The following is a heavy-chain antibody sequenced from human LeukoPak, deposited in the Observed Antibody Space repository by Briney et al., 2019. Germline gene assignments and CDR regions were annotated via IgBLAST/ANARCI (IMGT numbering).Heavy chain of an antibody. CDR1: GFTFSSYG. D-gene: IGHD3-3*01. CDR2: IRSDENYK. CDR3: AKDAHWSADH. V-gene: IGHV3-30*02. J-gene: IGHJ5*02. Sequence: GGSLRLSCAASGFTFSSYGMHWVRQAPGKGLEWVAHIRSDENYKHYADSVKGRFTISRDNSRNTVYVQMNSLRPEDTAVYYCAKDAHWSADHWGQGTLVTVSS.